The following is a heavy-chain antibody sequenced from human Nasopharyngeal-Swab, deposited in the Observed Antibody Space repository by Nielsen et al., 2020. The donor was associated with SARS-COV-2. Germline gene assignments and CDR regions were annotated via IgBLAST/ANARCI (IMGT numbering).Heavy chain of an antibody. Sequence: ETLSLTCAVSGGSINDYYWNWIRQPPGKGLEWVGYVYYTGGTSYNPSLKSRVTISLDTSKKQFSLRLTSVTPADTAIYYCARMDAATDFWGQGTLVTVSS. J-gene: IGHJ4*02. V-gene: IGHV4-59*08. CDR3: ARMDAATDF. CDR1: GGSINDYY. D-gene: IGHD2-15*01. CDR2: VYYTGGT.